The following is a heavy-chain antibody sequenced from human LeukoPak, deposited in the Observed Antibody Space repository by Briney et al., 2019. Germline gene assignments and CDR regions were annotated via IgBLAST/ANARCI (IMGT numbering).Heavy chain of an antibody. CDR3: ARTTVVAKYFDY. CDR1: GGSISSGGYY. D-gene: IGHD4-23*01. J-gene: IGHJ4*02. Sequence: SETLSLTCTVSGGSISSGGYYWSWIRQHPGKGLEWIGYIYYSGSTYYNPSLKSRLTISVDTSKNQFSLKLSSVTAADTAVYYCARTTVVAKYFDYWGQGTLVAVSS. CDR2: IYYSGST. V-gene: IGHV4-31*03.